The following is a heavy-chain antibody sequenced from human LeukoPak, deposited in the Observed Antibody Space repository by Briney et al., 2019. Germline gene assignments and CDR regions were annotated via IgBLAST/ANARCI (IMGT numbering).Heavy chain of an antibody. V-gene: IGHV3-48*03. J-gene: IGHJ4*02. CDR1: GFTFSSYE. CDR3: AGSTPLTSFYY. D-gene: IGHD3-10*01. CDR2: ISSSGSTI. Sequence: PGGSLRLSCAASGFTFSSYEMNWVRQAPGKGLEGVSYISSSGSTIYYADSVKGRLTISRDNAKNSLHLQMKSLRAEDTAVYYFAGSTPLTSFYYWGQGTLVTASS.